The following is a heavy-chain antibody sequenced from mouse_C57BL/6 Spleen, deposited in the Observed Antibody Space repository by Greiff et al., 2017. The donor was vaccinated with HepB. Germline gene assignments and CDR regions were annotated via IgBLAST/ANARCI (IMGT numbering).Heavy chain of an antibody. Sequence: EVQLQQSGPELVKPGASVKISCKASGYTFTDYYMNWVKQSHGKSLEWIGDINPNNGGTSYNQKFKGKATLTVDKSSSTAYMELRSLTSEDSAVYYCARSLLYGTHYFDYWGQGTTLTVSS. CDR1: GYTFTDYY. V-gene: IGHV1-26*01. CDR3: ARSLLYGTHYFDY. J-gene: IGHJ2*01. D-gene: IGHD2-1*01. CDR2: INPNNGGT.